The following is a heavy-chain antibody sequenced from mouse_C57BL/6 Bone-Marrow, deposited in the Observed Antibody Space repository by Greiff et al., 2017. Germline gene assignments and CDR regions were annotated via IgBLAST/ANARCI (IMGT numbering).Heavy chain of an antibody. CDR1: GFTFSSYA. CDR3: ARVYGNYNDYFDY. CDR2: ISDGGSYT. Sequence: EVNVVESGGGLVKPGGSLKLSCAASGFTFSSYAMSWVRQTPEKRLEWVATISDGGSYTYYPDNVKGRFTISRDNAKNNLYLQMSHLKSEDTAMYYCARVYGNYNDYFDYWGQGTTLTVSS. V-gene: IGHV5-4*03. J-gene: IGHJ2*01. D-gene: IGHD2-10*02.